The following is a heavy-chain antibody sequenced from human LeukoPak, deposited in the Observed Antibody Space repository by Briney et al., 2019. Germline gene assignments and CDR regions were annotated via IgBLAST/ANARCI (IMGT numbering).Heavy chain of an antibody. J-gene: IGHJ6*03. D-gene: IGHD2/OR15-2a*01. CDR2: ISGSGGST. Sequence: PGGSLRLSCAASGFTFSSYAMSWVRQAPGKGLEWVSAISGSGGSTHYAGSVKGRFTISRDNSKNTLYLQMNSLRAEDTAVYYCAKASTWAEFYYYYMDVWGKGTTVTVSS. CDR1: GFTFSSYA. V-gene: IGHV3-23*01. CDR3: AKASTWAEFYYYYMDV.